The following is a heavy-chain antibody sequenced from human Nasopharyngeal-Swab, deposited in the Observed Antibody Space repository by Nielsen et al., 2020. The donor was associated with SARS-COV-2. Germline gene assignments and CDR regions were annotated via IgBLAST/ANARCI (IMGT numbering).Heavy chain of an antibody. J-gene: IGHJ4*02. CDR3: AKALEITGFDY. D-gene: IGHD1-1*01. V-gene: IGHV3-9*01. CDR2: ISWNSGSI. Sequence: LSLTCAASGFTFDDYAMHWVRQAPGKGLEWVSGISWNSGSIGYADSVKGRFAISRDNAKNSLYLQMNSLRAEDTALYYCAKALEITGFDYWGQGTLVTVSS. CDR1: GFTFDDYA.